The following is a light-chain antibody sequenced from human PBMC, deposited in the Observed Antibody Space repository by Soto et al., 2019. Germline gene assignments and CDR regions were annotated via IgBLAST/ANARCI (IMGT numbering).Light chain of an antibody. CDR3: SSYTSSSTLWV. V-gene: IGLV2-14*01. Sequence: QSVLTQPASVSGSPGQSITISYTGTSSDVGGYNYVSWYQQHPGKAPKLMIYDVSNRPSGVSNRFSGSKSGNTASLTISGLQAEDEADYYCSSYTSSSTLWVFGGGTKLTVL. CDR1: SSDVGGYNY. CDR2: DVS. J-gene: IGLJ3*02.